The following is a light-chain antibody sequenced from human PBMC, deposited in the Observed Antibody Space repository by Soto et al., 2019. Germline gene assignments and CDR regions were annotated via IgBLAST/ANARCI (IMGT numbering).Light chain of an antibody. J-gene: IGKJ1*01. CDR1: QTISSW. CDR2: KAS. Sequence: DIQMTQSPSTLSGSVGDRVTITCRASQTISSWLAWYQQKPGKAPKLLIYKASTLKSGVPSRFSGSGSGTEFTLTISSLQPDDFATYYCQQYENYWTFGQGTRLDIK. V-gene: IGKV1-5*03. CDR3: QQYENYWT.